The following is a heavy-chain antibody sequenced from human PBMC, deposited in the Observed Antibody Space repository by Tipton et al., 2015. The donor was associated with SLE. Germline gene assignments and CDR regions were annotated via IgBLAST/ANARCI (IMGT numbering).Heavy chain of an antibody. J-gene: IGHJ4*02. CDR3: ARVSGLGLDY. CDR1: GFTFSNYD. D-gene: IGHD3/OR15-3a*01. V-gene: IGHV3-23*01. Sequence: SLRLSCAASGFTFSNYDMSWVRQAPGKGLEWVASMSGGTGRTFYADSVKGRFTVARDSSKNTLYLQVSSLRAEDTATYFCARVSGLGLDYWGQGTLVTVSS. CDR2: MSGGTGRT.